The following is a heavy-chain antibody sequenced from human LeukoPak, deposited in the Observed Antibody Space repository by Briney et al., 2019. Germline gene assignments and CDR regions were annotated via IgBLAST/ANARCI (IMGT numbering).Heavy chain of an antibody. Sequence: GASVKVSCKASGGTFSSYAISWVRQAPGQGLEWMGGIVPIFGTANYAQKFQGRVTITADKSTSTAYMELSSLRSEDTAVYYCARLLERWYFDLWGRGTLVTVSS. J-gene: IGHJ2*01. V-gene: IGHV1-69*06. D-gene: IGHD2/OR15-2a*01. CDR2: IVPIFGTA. CDR3: ARLLERWYFDL. CDR1: GGTFSSYA.